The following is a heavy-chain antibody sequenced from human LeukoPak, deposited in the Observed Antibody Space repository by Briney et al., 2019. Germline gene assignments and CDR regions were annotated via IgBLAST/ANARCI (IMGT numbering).Heavy chain of an antibody. J-gene: IGHJ4*02. D-gene: IGHD3-22*01. CDR1: GFTFTRYW. Sequence: QPGGSLRLSCAASGFTFTRYWMSWVRQAPGKGLEWVANIKQDGSEKYYVDSVKGRFTISRDNTKNSLYLQMNSLRAEDTAVYYCARDQYYYDSSGYYYYFDYWGQGTLVTVSS. CDR2: IKQDGSEK. V-gene: IGHV3-7*04. CDR3: ARDQYYYDSSGYYYYFDY.